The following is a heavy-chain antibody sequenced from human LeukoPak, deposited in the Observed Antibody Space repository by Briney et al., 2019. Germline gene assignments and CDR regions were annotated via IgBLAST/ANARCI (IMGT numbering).Heavy chain of an antibody. V-gene: IGHV1-18*01. Sequence: GASVKVSCKTSGYTFRNYVISWVRQAPGQGLEWMGWISCYNGDTKYTQKLQGRVTMTADATTSTVYIELRSLRSDDTAVYYGARDNPYYYLYWGQGTLVTVSP. D-gene: IGHD3-22*01. CDR1: GYTFRNYV. CDR2: ISCYNGDT. J-gene: IGHJ4*02. CDR3: ARDNPYYYLY.